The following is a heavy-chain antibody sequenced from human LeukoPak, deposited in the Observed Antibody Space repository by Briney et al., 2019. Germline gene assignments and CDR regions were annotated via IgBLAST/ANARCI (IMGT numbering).Heavy chain of an antibody. CDR2: IFYSGST. D-gene: IGHD3-10*01. V-gene: IGHV4-59*12. CDR3: ARLTMFRGVIYGTDWHSDL. CDR1: GVSISSYY. J-gene: IGHJ2*01. Sequence: PSETLSLTCTVSGVSISSYYWSWIRQPPGKGLEWIGYIFYSGSTNYNPSLRSRVTISLDTSKNQFSLKLSSVTAADTAVYYCARLTMFRGVIYGTDWHSDLWGRGTLVTVSS.